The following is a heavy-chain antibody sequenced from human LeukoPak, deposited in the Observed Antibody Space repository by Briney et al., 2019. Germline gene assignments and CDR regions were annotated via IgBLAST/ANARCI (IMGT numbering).Heavy chain of an antibody. J-gene: IGHJ6*02. CDR1: GGSFSGYY. CDR2: INHSGST. D-gene: IGHD6-13*01. V-gene: IGHV4-34*01. CDR3: ARGPKYSSSWYQPTADYYYGMDV. Sequence: SEALSLTCAVYGGSFSGYYCSWIRQPPGKGLEWIGEINHSGSTNYNPSLKSRVTISVDTSKNQFSLKLSSVTAADTAVYYCARGPKYSSSWYQPTADYYYGMDVWGQGTTVTVSS.